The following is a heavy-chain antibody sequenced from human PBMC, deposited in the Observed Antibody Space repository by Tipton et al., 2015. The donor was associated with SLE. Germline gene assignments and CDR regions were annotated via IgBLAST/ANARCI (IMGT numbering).Heavy chain of an antibody. Sequence: RSLRLSCAASGFTFSSYAMHWVRQAPGKGLEWVAVTSDDGSHKYYADSVKGRFTISRDNSRNTLYLQMNSLRAEDTAVYNCARDENRATPTTKNYYGMGVLGQGTTVTVSS. CDR2: TSDDGSHK. V-gene: IGHV3-30*04. CDR3: ARDENRATPTTKNYYGMGV. D-gene: IGHD1-26*01. CDR1: GFTFSSYA. J-gene: IGHJ6*02.